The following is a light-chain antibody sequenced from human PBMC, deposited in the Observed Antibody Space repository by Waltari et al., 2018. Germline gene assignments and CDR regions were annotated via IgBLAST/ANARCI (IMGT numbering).Light chain of an antibody. CDR3: QHYDSYSAT. Sequence: DIQMTQSPSTLSASVGDRVTITCRASQSIPRWLAWYQQKPVKAPKLLIYKASILESGVPSRFSGGGSGTEFTLTISSLQPDDFATYYCQHYDSYSATFGRGTKIEIK. CDR2: KAS. CDR1: QSIPRW. J-gene: IGKJ3*01. V-gene: IGKV1-5*03.